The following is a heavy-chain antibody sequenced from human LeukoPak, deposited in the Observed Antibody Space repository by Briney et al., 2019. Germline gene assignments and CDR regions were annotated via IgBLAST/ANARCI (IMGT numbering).Heavy chain of an antibody. D-gene: IGHD5-18*01. J-gene: IGHJ3*02. Sequence: SETLSLTCAVSGGSISSSNWWSWIRQPPGQGLEWIGEIYHSGSTNYNPSLKSRVTISVDTSKNQFSLKLSSVTAADTAVYYCARDTRSAMVTHDAFDIWGQGTMVTVSS. CDR1: GGSISSSNW. V-gene: IGHV4-4*02. CDR3: ARDTRSAMVTHDAFDI. CDR2: IYHSGST.